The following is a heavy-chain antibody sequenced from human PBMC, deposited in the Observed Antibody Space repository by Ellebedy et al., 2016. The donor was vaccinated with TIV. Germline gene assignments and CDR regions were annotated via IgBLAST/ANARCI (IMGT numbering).Heavy chain of an antibody. CDR2: IWYDGSNT. CDR3: VYSTGYNLFAF. Sequence: IWYDGSNTDYGDSVKGRFTISRDNAKNTLYLQMTSLRAEDTAVYYCVYSTGYNLFAFWGQGTLVTVSS. D-gene: IGHD3-22*01. V-gene: IGHV3-33*03. J-gene: IGHJ4*02.